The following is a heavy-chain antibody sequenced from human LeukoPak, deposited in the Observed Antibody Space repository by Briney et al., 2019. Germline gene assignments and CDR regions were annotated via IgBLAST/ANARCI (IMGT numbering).Heavy chain of an antibody. CDR3: ARDGPVAVATLWYFDL. Sequence: GGSLRLSCAASGFTFSSYAMSWVRQAPGEGLEWVSSITTSGGSTYYADSVKGRFTISRDDAKNSLYLQMNSLRAEDTAVYYCARDGPVAVATLWYFDLWGRGTLVTVSS. J-gene: IGHJ2*01. CDR1: GFTFSSYA. CDR2: ITTSGGST. D-gene: IGHD6-19*01. V-gene: IGHV3-21*01.